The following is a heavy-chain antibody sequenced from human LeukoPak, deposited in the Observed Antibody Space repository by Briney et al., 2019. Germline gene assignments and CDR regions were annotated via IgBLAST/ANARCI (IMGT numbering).Heavy chain of an antibody. CDR1: GGSISSGSYY. J-gene: IGHJ6*03. D-gene: IGHD2-2*01. V-gene: IGHV4-61*02. CDR2: IYTSGST. CDR3: ARYCSSTSCYPPMDV. Sequence: SETLSLTCTVPGGSISSGSYYWSWIRQPAGKGLEWIGRIYTSGSTNYNPSLKSRVTISVDTSKNQFSLKLSSVTAADTAVYYCARYCSSTSCYPPMDVWGKGTTVTVSS.